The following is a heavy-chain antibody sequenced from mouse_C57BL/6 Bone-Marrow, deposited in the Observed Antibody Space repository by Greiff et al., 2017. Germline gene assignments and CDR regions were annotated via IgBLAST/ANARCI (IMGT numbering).Heavy chain of an antibody. CDR3: ARPANWDYFDY. D-gene: IGHD4-1*01. Sequence: EVMLVESGGGLVKPGGSLKLSCAASGFTFSDYGMHWVRQAPEKGLEWVAYISSGSSTIYYADTVEGRFTISRDNAKNTLFLQMTSLRSEDTAMYYCARPANWDYFDYWGQGTTLTVSS. V-gene: IGHV5-17*01. CDR2: ISSGSSTI. J-gene: IGHJ2*01. CDR1: GFTFSDYG.